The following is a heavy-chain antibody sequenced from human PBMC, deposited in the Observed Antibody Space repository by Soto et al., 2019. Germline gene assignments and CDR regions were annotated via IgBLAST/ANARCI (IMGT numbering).Heavy chain of an antibody. Sequence: GESLKISCKPSGYSFTSYWSGWVSQMPGKGMEWMGNIYPYDSDTKYSPSFQGQVTISADTSITTAYLQWSGLRASDTAIYFCARHLVGSTRGNFDYWGQGTLVTVS. CDR2: IYPYDSDT. J-gene: IGHJ4*01. D-gene: IGHD2-2*01. CDR3: ARHLVGSTRGNFDY. CDR1: GYSFTSYW. V-gene: IGHV5-51*01.